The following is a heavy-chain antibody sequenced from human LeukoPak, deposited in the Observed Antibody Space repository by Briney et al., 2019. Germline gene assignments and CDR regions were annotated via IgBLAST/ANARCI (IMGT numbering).Heavy chain of an antibody. D-gene: IGHD6-19*01. Sequence: GGSLRLSCAASGFTFSSYSMNWVRQAPGKGLEWVSSISSSSSYIYYADSVKGRFTISRDNAKNSLYLQMNSLGAEDTAVYYCARWSRSSGWYAVHYFDYWGQGTLVTVSS. J-gene: IGHJ4*02. CDR3: ARWSRSSGWYAVHYFDY. CDR1: GFTFSSYS. V-gene: IGHV3-21*01. CDR2: ISSSSSYI.